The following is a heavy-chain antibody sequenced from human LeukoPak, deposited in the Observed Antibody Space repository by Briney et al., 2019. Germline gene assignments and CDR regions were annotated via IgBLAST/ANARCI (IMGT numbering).Heavy chain of an antibody. V-gene: IGHV3-21*01. Sequence: GGSLRLSCAASGFTFRDYTMNWVRQSPGKGLEWVSAINKGGTFIKYADSVKGRFVVSRDNAKNLLFLQMNSLRAEDTALYYCARGDCTTTSCYLFDYWGQGTLVTVSS. D-gene: IGHD2-2*01. CDR1: GFTFRDYT. CDR2: INKGGTFI. CDR3: ARGDCTTTSCYLFDY. J-gene: IGHJ4*02.